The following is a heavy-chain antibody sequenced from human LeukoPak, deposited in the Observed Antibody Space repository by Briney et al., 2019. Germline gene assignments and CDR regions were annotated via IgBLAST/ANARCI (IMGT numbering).Heavy chain of an antibody. CDR1: GGSISSGGYF. D-gene: IGHD4-23*01. CDR3: ARTTVVTPNFDY. J-gene: IGHJ4*02. CDR2: IYYSGST. V-gene: IGHV4-31*03. Sequence: SQTLSLTCTVSGGSISSGGYFWTWIRQHPGKGLEWIGYIYYSGSTYYNPSLKSRVTISVDTSKNQFSLKLSSVTAADTAVYYCARTTVVTPNFDYWGQGTLVTVSS.